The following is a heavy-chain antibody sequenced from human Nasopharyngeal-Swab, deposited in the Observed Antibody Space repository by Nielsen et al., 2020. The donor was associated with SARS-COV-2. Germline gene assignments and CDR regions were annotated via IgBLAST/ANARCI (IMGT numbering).Heavy chain of an antibody. CDR2: TYYRSKWYN. CDR3: ARKFRRVTIFGVVFRGFDY. J-gene: IGHJ4*02. D-gene: IGHD3-3*01. V-gene: IGHV6-1*01. Sequence: WIRQSPSRGLEWLGRTYYRSKWYNDYAVSVKSRITINPDTSKNQFSLQLNSVTPEDTAVYYCARKFRRVTIFGVVFRGFDYWGQGTLVTVSS.